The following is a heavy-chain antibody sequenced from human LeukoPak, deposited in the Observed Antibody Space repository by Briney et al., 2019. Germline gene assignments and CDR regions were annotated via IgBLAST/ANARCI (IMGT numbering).Heavy chain of an antibody. V-gene: IGHV4-59*08. CDR1: GGSITNYF. D-gene: IGHD1-26*01. J-gene: IGHJ4*02. CDR2: IYYTGNT. CDR3: ARLHPSQSGFSDY. Sequence: SETLSLICSVSGGSITNYFWTWIRQPPGKGLEWIGYIYYTGNTQYNPSLKSRVTISVDTSKNQVSLKLRSVTAADTAMYYCARLHPSQSGFSDYWGQGTLVTVSS.